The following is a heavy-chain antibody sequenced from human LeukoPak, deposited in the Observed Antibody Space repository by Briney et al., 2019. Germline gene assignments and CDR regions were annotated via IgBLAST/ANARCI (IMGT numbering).Heavy chain of an antibody. CDR2: IDPNSGGT. V-gene: IGHV1-2*02. J-gene: IGHJ4*02. CDR1: GYTFTSYG. Sequence: ASVKVSCKASGYTFTSYGISWVRQAPGQGLEWMGWIDPNSGGTNSAQNFQGRVTMTRDTYISTAYMELRRLRSDDTAVYHCARAPRGYCSGGSCFDSWGQGTLVTVSS. CDR3: ARAPRGYCSGGSCFDS. D-gene: IGHD2-15*01.